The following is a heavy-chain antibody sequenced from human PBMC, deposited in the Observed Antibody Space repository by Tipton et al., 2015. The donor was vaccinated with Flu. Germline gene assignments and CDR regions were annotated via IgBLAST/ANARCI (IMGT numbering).Heavy chain of an antibody. D-gene: IGHD1-26*01. J-gene: IGHJ3*02. CDR2: IIQSGNA. Sequence: TLSLTCTVSGGSISSYTYYWGWFRQSPGTGLEWIATIIQSGNAYYNPSLRSRVTISVDTTKNLLSLNLSSVTATDTAVYYCARALNSGREYTFDIWGRGTVVTASS. CDR3: ARALNSGREYTFDI. V-gene: IGHV4-39*07. CDR1: GGSISSYTYY.